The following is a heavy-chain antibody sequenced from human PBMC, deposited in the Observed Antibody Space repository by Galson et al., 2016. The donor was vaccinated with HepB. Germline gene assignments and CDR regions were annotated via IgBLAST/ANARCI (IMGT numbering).Heavy chain of an antibody. D-gene: IGHD4-23*01. CDR3: ARQSPYPGNIYSLEDY. Sequence: SLRLSCAASGFTFSNYPMTRARPAPGKGLYWVSVIDGSRATTYSGDSVKGRFTISRDNSKNTLFLQMNNLRAEDTAVYYCARQSPYPGNIYSLEDYWGQGTLVTVSS. V-gene: IGHV3-23*01. J-gene: IGHJ4*02. CDR2: IDGSRATT. CDR1: GFTFSNYP.